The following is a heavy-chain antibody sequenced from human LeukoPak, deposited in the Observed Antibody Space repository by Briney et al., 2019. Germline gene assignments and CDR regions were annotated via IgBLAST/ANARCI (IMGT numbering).Heavy chain of an antibody. D-gene: IGHD2-21*01. Sequence: PGGSLRLSGAASEITFSTYNMNWVRQAPGKGLEWRSYIGSSYNIHYADSVKGRFTISRDNTKNALYLQMNSLGDEYTAIYYCVRDRDWAFAYWGQGTLVTVSS. CDR2: IGSSYNI. J-gene: IGHJ4*02. CDR1: EITFSTYN. CDR3: VRDRDWAFAY. V-gene: IGHV3-48*02.